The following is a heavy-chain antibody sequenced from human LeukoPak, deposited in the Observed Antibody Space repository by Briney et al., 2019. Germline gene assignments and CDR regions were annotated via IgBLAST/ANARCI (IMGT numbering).Heavy chain of an antibody. V-gene: IGHV4-34*01. CDR2: INHSGST. CDR1: GWSFSGYY. D-gene: IGHD3-10*01. CDR3: ARQIWFAQFDP. Sequence: PAETLSLTCAVYGWSFSGYYWSWTRQPPGKGLEWIGEINHSGSTNYNPSLKSRVTISVDTSKNQFSLKLSSVTAADTAVYYCARQIWFAQFDPWGQGTLVTVSS. J-gene: IGHJ5*02.